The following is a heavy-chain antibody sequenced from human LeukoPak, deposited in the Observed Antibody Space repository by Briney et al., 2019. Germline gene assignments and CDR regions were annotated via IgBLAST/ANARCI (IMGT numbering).Heavy chain of an antibody. V-gene: IGHV4-38-2*01. CDR2: MYHSGST. J-gene: IGHJ4*02. CDR3: AGVQYYGSGWVDY. Sequence: SETLSLTCAVSGYSISSGYYWGWIRRPPGKGLEWIGSMYHSGSTYHNPSLKSRVTISVDTSKNQFSLKLSSVTAADTALYYCAGVQYYGSGWVDYWGQGTLVTVAS. CDR1: GYSISSGYY. D-gene: IGHD3-10*01.